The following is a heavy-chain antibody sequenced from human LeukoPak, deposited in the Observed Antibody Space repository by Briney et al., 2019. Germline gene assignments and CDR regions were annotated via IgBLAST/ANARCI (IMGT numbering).Heavy chain of an antibody. CDR3: ARDGNF. D-gene: IGHD1-26*01. V-gene: IGHV3-72*01. J-gene: IGHJ4*02. Sequence: GGSLRLSCAASEFTFSDHYMDSVRQAPGKGLEWVGRIRNKASSYTTEYAESVKGRFSISRDDSKNSLYLQMNSLKSEDTAVYYCARDGNFWGQGTLVTVSS. CDR2: IRNKASSYTT. CDR1: EFTFSDHY.